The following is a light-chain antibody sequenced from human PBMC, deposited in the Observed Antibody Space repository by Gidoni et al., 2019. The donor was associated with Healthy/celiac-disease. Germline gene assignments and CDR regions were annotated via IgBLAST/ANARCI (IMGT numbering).Light chain of an antibody. CDR1: QDISNY. J-gene: IGKJ3*01. CDR3: QQYGA. Sequence: DIQMTQSPSSLSASVGERVTITCQASQDISNYVNRYQQKPGKAPKLLINDASNVEKGVPARVSGRGSGTDFTCTISSLQPEDIATYYCQQYGAFGHGTKVDIK. CDR2: DAS. V-gene: IGKV1-33*01.